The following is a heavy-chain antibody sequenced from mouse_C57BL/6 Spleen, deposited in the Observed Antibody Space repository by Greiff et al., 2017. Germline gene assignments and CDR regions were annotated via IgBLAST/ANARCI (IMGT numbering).Heavy chain of an antibody. V-gene: IGHV1-61*01. Sequence: QVQLQQPGAELVRPGSSVKLSCKASGYTFPSYWMDWVKQRPGQGLEWIGNIYPSDSETHYNQKFQDKATLTVDKSSSTAYMQLSSLTSEDSEVYYCARTLYYGSRGYWYFDVWGTGTTVTVSS. CDR2: IYPSDSET. D-gene: IGHD1-1*01. CDR3: ARTLYYGSRGYWYFDV. J-gene: IGHJ1*03. CDR1: GYTFPSYW.